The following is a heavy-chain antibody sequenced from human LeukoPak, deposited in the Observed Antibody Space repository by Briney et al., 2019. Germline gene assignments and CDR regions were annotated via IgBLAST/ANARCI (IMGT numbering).Heavy chain of an antibody. D-gene: IGHD1-26*01. CDR3: AREYAGSYDYYYYMDV. V-gene: IGHV3-11*04. CDR1: GFTFSDCY. CDR2: ISSSGSTI. J-gene: IGHJ6*03. Sequence: GGSLRLSWAASGFTFSDCYMSWIRQAPGKGLEWVSYISSSGSTIYYADSVKGRFTISRDNAKNSLYLQMNSLRAEDTAVYYCAREYAGSYDYYYYMDVWGKGTTVTVSS.